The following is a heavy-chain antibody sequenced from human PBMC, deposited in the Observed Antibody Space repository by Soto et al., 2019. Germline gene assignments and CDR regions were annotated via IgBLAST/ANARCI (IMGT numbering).Heavy chain of an antibody. Sequence: QVQLVESGGGLVTPGGSLRLSCAASGFTFSDYYMSWIRQAPRKGLEWVSSVGGSGSYRTYADSVKGRFSISRDDAKKSRLLQMCSLRAEDTAIYFCARMADGYNYHFDYWGQGTLVTVSS. CDR1: GFTFSDYY. V-gene: IGHV3-11*06. CDR2: VGGSGSYR. D-gene: IGHD5-12*01. CDR3: ARMADGYNYHFDY. J-gene: IGHJ4*02.